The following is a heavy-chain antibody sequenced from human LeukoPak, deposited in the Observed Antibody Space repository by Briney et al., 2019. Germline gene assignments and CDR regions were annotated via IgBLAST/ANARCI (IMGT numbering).Heavy chain of an antibody. CDR1: GGSISSHY. V-gene: IGHV4-59*11. CDR2: IYYSWST. D-gene: IGHD3-3*01. CDR3: ARALNTIFGVVIPNWFDP. J-gene: IGHJ5*02. Sequence: SETLSLTCTVSGGSISSHYWSWIRQPPGKGLEGSGYIYYSWSTNYNPSLKSRVTISVDTSKNQFPLKLSSVTAADTAVYYCARALNTIFGVVIPNWFDPWGQGTLVTVSS.